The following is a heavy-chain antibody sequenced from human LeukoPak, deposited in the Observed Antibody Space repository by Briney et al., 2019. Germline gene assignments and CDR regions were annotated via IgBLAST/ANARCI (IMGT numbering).Heavy chain of an antibody. J-gene: IGHJ4*02. CDR3: TTPGYSGYDYDY. CDR2: IKSKTDGGTT. CDR1: GFTFSNAW. Sequence: GGSLRLSCAASGFTFSNAWMSWVRQAPGKGLEWVGRIKSKTDGGTTDYAAPVKGGFTISRDDSKNTLYLQMNSLKTEDTAVYYCTTPGYSGYDYDYWGQGTLVTVSS. V-gene: IGHV3-15*01. D-gene: IGHD5-12*01.